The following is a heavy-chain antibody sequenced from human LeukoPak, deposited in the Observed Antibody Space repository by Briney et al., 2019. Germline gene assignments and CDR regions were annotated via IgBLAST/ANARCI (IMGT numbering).Heavy chain of an antibody. V-gene: IGHV4-61*01. D-gene: IGHD5-24*01. CDR3: ARDGRDGYNDY. J-gene: IGHJ4*02. CDR2: IYYSGNT. CDR1: GGSVSSGSYY. Sequence: SETLSLTCTVSGGSVSSGSYYWSWIRQPPGKGLEWIGYIYYSGNTNYNPSLKSRVTISIDTSKNQFSLKLSSVTAADTAVYYCARDGRDGYNDYWGQGTLVTVSS.